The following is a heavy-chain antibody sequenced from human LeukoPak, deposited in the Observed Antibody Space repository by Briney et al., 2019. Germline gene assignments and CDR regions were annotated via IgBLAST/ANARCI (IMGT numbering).Heavy chain of an antibody. CDR2: MDPNSGNT. D-gene: IGHD3-10*01. J-gene: IGHJ6*02. V-gene: IGHV1-8*01. Sequence: ASVKVSCKASGYTFTCYDINWVRQATGQGLEWMGWMDPNSGNTGYAQRFQGRVTMTRNTSISTAYMELSSLRSEDTAVYYCARGGDLGFGELFRRFYYYYYGMDVWGQGTRSPSP. CDR3: ARGGDLGFGELFRRFYYYYYGMDV. CDR1: GYTFTCYD.